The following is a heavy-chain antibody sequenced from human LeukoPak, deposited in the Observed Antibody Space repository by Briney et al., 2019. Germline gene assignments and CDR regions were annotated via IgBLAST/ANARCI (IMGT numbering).Heavy chain of an antibody. J-gene: IGHJ6*02. Sequence: GGSLRLSCAASGFTFSSYWMHWLRQEPRKGLVWVTRISTHGSSRSYADSVKGRFTISRDNGKNTLYLQMNSLRAEDTAVYYCASYLTSIPSGMDVWGQGATVTVSS. CDR3: ASYLTSIPSGMDV. CDR2: ISTHGSSR. D-gene: IGHD2/OR15-2a*01. V-gene: IGHV3-74*01. CDR1: GFTFSSYW.